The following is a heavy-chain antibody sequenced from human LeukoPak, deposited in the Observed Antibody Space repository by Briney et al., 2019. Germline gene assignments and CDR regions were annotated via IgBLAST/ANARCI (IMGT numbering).Heavy chain of an antibody. CDR1: GGSISSYY. J-gene: IGHJ4*02. CDR2: IYYSGST. V-gene: IGHV4-59*01. CDR3: ARADYGDALDY. D-gene: IGHD4-17*01. Sequence: SETLSLTCTVSGGSISSYYWSWLRQPPGKGLEWSGYIYYSGSTNYNPSLKSRVTISVATSKKQFSLKLSSVAAADTAVYYCARADYGDALDYWGQGTLVTVSS.